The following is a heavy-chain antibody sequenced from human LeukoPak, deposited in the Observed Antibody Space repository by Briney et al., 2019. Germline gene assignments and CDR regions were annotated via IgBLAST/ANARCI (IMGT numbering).Heavy chain of an antibody. CDR3: AREYSASEH. J-gene: IGHJ4*02. CDR1: GYTFVGYY. Sequence: AASVKVSCKASGYTFVGYYLHWVRQAPGQGLEWMAWIDPYTGNTHYAQKFQGRITVTRDTSVSTTYMELSWLTSDDTARYYCAREYSASEHWGQGTLSPSPQ. CDR2: IDPYTGNT. D-gene: IGHD5-12*01. V-gene: IGHV1-2*02.